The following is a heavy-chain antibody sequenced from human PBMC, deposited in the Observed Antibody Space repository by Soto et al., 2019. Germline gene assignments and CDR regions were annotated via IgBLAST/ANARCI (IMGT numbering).Heavy chain of an antibody. CDR1: GFTFSSYG. CDR2: ISYDGSNK. Sequence: GGSLRLSCAASGFTFSSYGMHWVRQAPGKGLEWVAVISYDGSNKYYADSVKGRFTISRDNSKNTLYLQMNSLRAEDTAVYYCAKVSRVVVTASGFDYWGQGTLVTVSS. V-gene: IGHV3-30*18. D-gene: IGHD2-21*02. J-gene: IGHJ4*02. CDR3: AKVSRVVVTASGFDY.